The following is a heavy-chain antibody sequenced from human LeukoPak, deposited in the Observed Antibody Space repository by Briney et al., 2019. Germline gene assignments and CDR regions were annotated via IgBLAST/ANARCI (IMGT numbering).Heavy chain of an antibody. CDR2: ISYDGSNK. CDR1: GFTFDDYA. D-gene: IGHD3-22*01. CDR3: ARVPNSSGPY. J-gene: IGHJ4*02. V-gene: IGHV3-30-3*01. Sequence: PGGSLRLSCAASGFTFDDYAMHWVRQAPGKGLEWVAVISYDGSNKYYADSVKGRFTISRDNSKNTLYLQMNSLRAEDTAVYYCARVPNSSGPYWGQGTLVTVSS.